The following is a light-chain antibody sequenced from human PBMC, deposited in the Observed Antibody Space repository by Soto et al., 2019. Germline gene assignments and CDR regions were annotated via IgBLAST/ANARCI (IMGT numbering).Light chain of an antibody. J-gene: IGLJ1*01. Sequence: QSVLTQPASVSGSDGQSITISCTGTSSDVGTYDHVSLYQQRPGKAPKLMIYEVSNRPSGVSNRFSGSKSGNTASLTISGLQGDDEADYYCSSYTSSSTYVFGTGTKVTVL. CDR2: EVS. V-gene: IGLV2-14*01. CDR3: SSYTSSSTYV. CDR1: SSDVGTYDH.